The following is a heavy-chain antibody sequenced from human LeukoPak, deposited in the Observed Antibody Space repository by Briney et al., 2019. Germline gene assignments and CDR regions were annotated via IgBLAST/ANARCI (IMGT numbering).Heavy chain of an antibody. CDR3: ARDNYDILTGYYTGPDY. D-gene: IGHD3-9*01. Sequence: GGALRLSCAASGFTFSSYSIHWVRQAPGKGLELVAVISYDGSNKYYADSVKGRFTISRDNSKNTLYLQMSSLRAEDTAVYYCARDNYDILTGYYTGPDYWGQGTLVTVSS. V-gene: IGHV3-30*04. CDR1: GFTFSSYS. J-gene: IGHJ4*02. CDR2: ISYDGSNK.